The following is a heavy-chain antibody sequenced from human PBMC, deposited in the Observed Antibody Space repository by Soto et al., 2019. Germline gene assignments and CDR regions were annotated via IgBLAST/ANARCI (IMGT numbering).Heavy chain of an antibody. J-gene: IGHJ6*02. D-gene: IGHD2-2*01. CDR3: ARLGGYCSTTSCYGFYGMDV. CDR2: FHYSENT. CDR1: GGSISSGPYS. V-gene: IGHV4-39*01. Sequence: QLQLQESGPGLVKPSETLSLTCTVSGGSISSGPYSWGWIRQPPGEGLEWIGTFHYSENTYYNPSLGSRVTKPVDTSKNQFSLKVTSVTVSDTAIYYCARLGGYCSTTSCYGFYGMDVWGQGTTVIVSS.